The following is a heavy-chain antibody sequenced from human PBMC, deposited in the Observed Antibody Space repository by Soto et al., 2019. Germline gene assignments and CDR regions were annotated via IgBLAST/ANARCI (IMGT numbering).Heavy chain of an antibody. J-gene: IGHJ6*04. V-gene: IGHV1-46*01. D-gene: IGHD1-1*01. Sequence: ASVKVSCKASGYTFTSYYMHWVRQAPGQGLEWMGIINPSGGSTSYAQKFQGRVTMTRDTSTSTVYMELSSLRSEDTAVYYCARKYVPETTSPDYYGMDVWGKGTTVTVSS. CDR3: ARKYVPETTSPDYYGMDV. CDR2: INPSGGST. CDR1: GYTFTSYY.